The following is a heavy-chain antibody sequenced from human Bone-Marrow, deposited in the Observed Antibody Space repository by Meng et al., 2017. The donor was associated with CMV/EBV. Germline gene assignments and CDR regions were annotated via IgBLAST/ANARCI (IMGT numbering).Heavy chain of an antibody. CDR1: GYTFTSYD. V-gene: IGHV1-8*03. CDR2: MNPNSGNT. J-gene: IGHJ5*02. Sequence: CKASGYTFTSYDINWVRQATGQGLEWMGWMNPNSGNTGYEQKFQGRVTITRNTSISTAYMELSSLRSEDTAVYYCARAVAGTGWFDPWGQGTLVTVSS. CDR3: ARAVAGTGWFDP. D-gene: IGHD6-19*01.